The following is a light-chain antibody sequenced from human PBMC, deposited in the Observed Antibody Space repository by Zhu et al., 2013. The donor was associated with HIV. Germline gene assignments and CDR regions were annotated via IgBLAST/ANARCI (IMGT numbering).Light chain of an antibody. Sequence: EIVMTQSPATLSVSPGERTTLSCRASQSVSNDLAWYQQKPGQAPRLLIYGASSRATGIPDRFSGSGSGTDFTLTISSLEPEDFAIYYCQHYDNSPWTFGQGTRVDVK. V-gene: IGKV3D-15*02. CDR3: QHYDNSPWT. CDR2: GAS. CDR1: QSVSND. J-gene: IGKJ1*01.